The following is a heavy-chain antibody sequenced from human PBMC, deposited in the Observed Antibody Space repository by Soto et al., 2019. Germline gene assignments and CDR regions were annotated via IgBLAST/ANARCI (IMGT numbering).Heavy chain of an antibody. Sequence: QVQLVQSGAEVKKPGSSVKVSCKASGGTFSSYAISWVRQAPGQGLEWMGGIIPIFGTANYAQKFQGRVTITADKSTSTAYMELSSLRAEDTAVYYCAGRRGYCSGGSCYYVYFDYWGQGTLVTVSS. V-gene: IGHV1-69*06. CDR1: GGTFSSYA. D-gene: IGHD2-15*01. J-gene: IGHJ4*02. CDR2: IIPIFGTA. CDR3: AGRRGYCSGGSCYYVYFDY.